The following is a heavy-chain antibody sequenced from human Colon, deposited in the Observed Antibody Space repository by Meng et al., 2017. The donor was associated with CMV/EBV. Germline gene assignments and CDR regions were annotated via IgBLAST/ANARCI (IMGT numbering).Heavy chain of an antibody. CDR3: ARDSNLSGLAY. CDR2: VYISGNT. V-gene: IGHV4-4*07. Sequence: LREAGPGLVKPSETLSLPFTVSGASITSYYWSWIRQPAGKGLEWIGRVYISGNTNYNPSLKSRVTMSIDTSKNQLSLNIRSVTAADTAVYYCARDSNLSGLAYWGQGTLVTVSS. D-gene: IGHD3-10*01. CDR1: GASITSYY. J-gene: IGHJ4*02.